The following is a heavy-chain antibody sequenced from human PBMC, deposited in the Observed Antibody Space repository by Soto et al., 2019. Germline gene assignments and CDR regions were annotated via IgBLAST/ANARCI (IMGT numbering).Heavy chain of an antibody. J-gene: IGHJ6*02. CDR1: GLTFNTSG. D-gene: IGHD1-26*01. CDR3: ATKARVRYYLVYGIDL. Sequence: WGSLRLSCADSGLTFNTSGMHWVRQAPGKGLEWLAVISYDGATQYYGDTVKGRFTISRDNSKNTLFLHMGRLRAEDTAMYYCATKARVRYYLVYGIDLWGLGTTVPVS. V-gene: IGHV3-30*03. CDR2: ISYDGATQ.